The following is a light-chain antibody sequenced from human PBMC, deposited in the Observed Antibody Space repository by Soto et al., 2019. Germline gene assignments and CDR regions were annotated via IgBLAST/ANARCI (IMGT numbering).Light chain of an antibody. Sequence: DIQMTQSPSSVSASVGDRVTITCRASQDVSNWLAWYQQKPGKAPKLLIYGASRLQSGVPSRFSGSGSGTVFTLTIRNLQPQDFATYYCQQANSFPSISFGQGTRLEIK. CDR3: QQANSFPSIS. CDR2: GAS. V-gene: IGKV1D-12*01. CDR1: QDVSNW. J-gene: IGKJ5*01.